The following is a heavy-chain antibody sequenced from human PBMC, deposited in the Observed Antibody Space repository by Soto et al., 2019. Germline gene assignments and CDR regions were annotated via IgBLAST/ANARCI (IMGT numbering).Heavy chain of an antibody. CDR2: VSFGGSKK. Sequence: QMQLVESGGGVVQPGGSLRLSCAASGFTFNYYPMHWVRQAPGKGLEWVAVVSFGGSKKYYADSVKGRFTISKDNSKNTLYLKVNSLSREDTAVYYCARLPGPLGAVLYVYPLDGREAMSGVDVWGQGTTVTVSS. CDR3: ARLPGPLGAVLYVYPLDGREAMSGVDV. CDR1: GFTFNYYP. V-gene: IGHV3-30-3*01. D-gene: IGHD3-16*01. J-gene: IGHJ6*02.